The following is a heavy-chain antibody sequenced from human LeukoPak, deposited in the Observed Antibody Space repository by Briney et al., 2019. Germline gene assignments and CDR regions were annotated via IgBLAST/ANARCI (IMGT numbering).Heavy chain of an antibody. CDR2: TFYRSKWYN. J-gene: IGHJ6*02. CDR1: GDSVSSDSAA. CDR3: VRDRRGTYYFGVDV. D-gene: IGHD1-14*01. V-gene: IGHV6-1*01. Sequence: SQTLSLTCAISGDSVSSDSAAWNWIRQSPSRGLEWLGRTFYRSKWYNDYAVSVKSRITINPDTSKNRFSLQLNSVTPEDAAVYYCVRDRRGTYYFGVDVWGQGTTVTVSS.